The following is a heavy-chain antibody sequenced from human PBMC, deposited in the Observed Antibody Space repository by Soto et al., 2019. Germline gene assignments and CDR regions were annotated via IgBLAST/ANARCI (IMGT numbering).Heavy chain of an antibody. D-gene: IGHD3-3*01. CDR2: IYHSGST. J-gene: IGHJ6*02. Sequence: SETLSLTCTVSGYSISSGYYWGWIRQPPGKGLEWIGSIYHSGSTYYNPSLKSRVTISVDTSKNQFSLKLSSVTAADTAVYYCASKEGHDFWSGYDPQPYYYYGMDVWGQGTTVTVSS. CDR3: ASKEGHDFWSGYDPQPYYYYGMDV. V-gene: IGHV4-38-2*02. CDR1: GYSISSGYY.